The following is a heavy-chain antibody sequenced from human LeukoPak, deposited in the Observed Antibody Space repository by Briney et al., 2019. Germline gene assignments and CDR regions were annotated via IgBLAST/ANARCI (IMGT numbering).Heavy chain of an antibody. V-gene: IGHV3-9*01. D-gene: IGHD6-19*01. CDR2: ISWNSDSI. J-gene: IGHJ6*02. CDR3: AKDNVRIAVALSDGMDV. CDR1: GFTFDDYA. Sequence: PGGSLRLSCAASGFTFDDYAMHWVRQAPGKGLEWVSGISWNSDSIGYADSVKGRFTISRDNAKNSLYLQMNSLRAEDTALYYCAKDNVRIAVALSDGMDVWGQGTRSPSP.